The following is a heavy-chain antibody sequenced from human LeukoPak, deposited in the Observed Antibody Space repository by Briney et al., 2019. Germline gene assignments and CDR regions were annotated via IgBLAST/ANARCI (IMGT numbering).Heavy chain of an antibody. CDR2: ISSSSSTI. CDR1: GFTFSSYS. V-gene: IGHV3-48*04. CDR3: ARGGLRWRDPFDI. J-gene: IGHJ3*02. D-gene: IGHD2-15*01. Sequence: PGGSLRLSCAASGFTFSSYSMNWVRQAPGKGLEWVSYISSSSSTIYYADSVKGRFTISRDNAKNSLYLQMNSLRAEDTAVYYCARGGLRWRDPFDIWGQGTLVTVSS.